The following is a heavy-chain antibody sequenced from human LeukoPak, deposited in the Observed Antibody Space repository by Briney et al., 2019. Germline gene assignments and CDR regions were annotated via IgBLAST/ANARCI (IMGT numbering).Heavy chain of an antibody. J-gene: IGHJ4*02. D-gene: IGHD6-19*01. CDR1: GGSISSYY. V-gene: IGHV4-59*01. CDR2: IYYSGST. CDR3: AAGYSSGWYTHTGIPARFDY. Sequence: SETLSFTCTVSGGSISSYYWSWIRQPPGKGLEWIGYIYYSGSTNYNPSLKSRVTISVDTSKNQFSLKLSPVTAADTAVYYCAAGYSSGWYTHTGIPARFDYWGQGTLVTVSS.